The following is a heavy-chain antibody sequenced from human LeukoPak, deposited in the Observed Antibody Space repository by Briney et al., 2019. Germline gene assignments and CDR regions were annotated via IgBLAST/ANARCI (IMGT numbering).Heavy chain of an antibody. V-gene: IGHV1-18*01. D-gene: IGHD3-22*01. CDR3: ARDNYSSGYSGY. CDR1: GYTFTSYG. Sequence: ASVKVSCKTSGYTFTSYGINWVRQAPGQGLEWMGWISTNTANTNYAQKFQGRVTMTTDTSTSSAYMELRSLRSDDTAVYYCARDNYSSGYSGYWGQGTLVTVSS. CDR2: ISTNTANT. J-gene: IGHJ4*02.